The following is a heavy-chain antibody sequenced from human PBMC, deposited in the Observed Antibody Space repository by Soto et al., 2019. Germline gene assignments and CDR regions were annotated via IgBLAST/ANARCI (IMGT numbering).Heavy chain of an antibody. V-gene: IGHV1-69*01. Sequence: QVQLVQSGAEVKEPGSAVKVSCKAPADSFSSYGISWVRQAPGQGLEWMGGIIPIFGTTNYAEKLQCRVTITAEELTKTASMEWSSLRSEDTAFYYCARVFPDGWVESGVVGGYLDTWGRGTLVTVSS. D-gene: IGHD2-15*01. CDR1: ADSFSSYG. CDR2: IIPIFGTT. CDR3: ARVFPDGWVESGVVGGYLDT. J-gene: IGHJ4*02.